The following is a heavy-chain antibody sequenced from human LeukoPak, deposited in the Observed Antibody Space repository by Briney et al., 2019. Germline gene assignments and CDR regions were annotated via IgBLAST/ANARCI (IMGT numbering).Heavy chain of an antibody. CDR3: ARVITSGYYFFDY. D-gene: IGHD5-12*01. CDR1: GGSISNYY. J-gene: IGHJ4*02. CDR2: IYYSGST. Sequence: SETLSLTCTVSGGSISNYYWGWIRQPPGKGLEWIGFIYYSGSTNYNPPLKSRVTISVDTSKNQFSLKLSSVTAADTAVYYCARVITSGYYFFDYWGQGTLVTVSS. V-gene: IGHV4-59*08.